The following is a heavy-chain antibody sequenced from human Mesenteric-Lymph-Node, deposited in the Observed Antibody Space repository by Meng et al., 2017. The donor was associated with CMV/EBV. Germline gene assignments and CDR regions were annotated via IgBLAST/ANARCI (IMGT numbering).Heavy chain of an antibody. D-gene: IGHD6-13*01. J-gene: IGHJ6*02. CDR2: INHSGST. V-gene: IGHV4-34*01. CDR3: ARGVGSSWYVYYYGMDV. CDR1: GGSFSGYY. Sequence: SETLSLTCAVYGGSFSGYYWSWIRQPPGKGLEWIGEINHSGSTNYNPSLKSRVTISVDTSKNQFSLKLSSVTAADTAVYYCARGVGSSWYVYYYGMDVWGQGTLVTVSS.